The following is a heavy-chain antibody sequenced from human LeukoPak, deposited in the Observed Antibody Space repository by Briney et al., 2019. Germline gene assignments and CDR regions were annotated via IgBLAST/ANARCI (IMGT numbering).Heavy chain of an antibody. D-gene: IGHD6-6*01. CDR2: INGDGSIT. CDR3: RYGSSSGDY. V-gene: IGHV3-74*01. CDR1: GFTFSTSW. Sequence: GGSLRPSCAASGFTFSTSWMNWVRQAPGKGPVWVSRINGDGSITTYADSVKGRFTISRDNAKNALSLQMNSLRAEDTAVYYCRYGSSSGDYWGQGTLVTVSS. J-gene: IGHJ4*02.